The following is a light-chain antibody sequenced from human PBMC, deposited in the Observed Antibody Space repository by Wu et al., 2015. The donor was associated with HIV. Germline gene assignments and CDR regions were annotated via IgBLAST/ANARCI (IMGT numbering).Light chain of an antibody. J-gene: IGKJ5*01. V-gene: IGKV3-11*01. CDR1: QSVATN. Sequence: EIVLTQSPATLSLSPGERATLSCRASQSVATNLAWYQQKPGQSHRLLIYGASNRATGIPARFSGSGSGTDFILTITSLEPEDFATYSCQQRLNWPLTFGQGTRLEI. CDR3: QQRLNWPLT. CDR2: GAS.